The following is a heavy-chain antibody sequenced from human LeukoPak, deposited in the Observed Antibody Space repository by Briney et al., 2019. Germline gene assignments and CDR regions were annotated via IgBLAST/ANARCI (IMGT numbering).Heavy chain of an antibody. Sequence: ASVKVSCKASGYTFTGYYMHWVRQAPGQGLEWMGWINPNSGGTNYAQKFQGRATMTRDTSISTAYMELSRLRSDDTAVYYCARALTRDFWSGYPYYYYYYYMDVWGKGTTVTVSS. CDR2: INPNSGGT. CDR1: GYTFTGYY. D-gene: IGHD3-3*01. V-gene: IGHV1-2*02. J-gene: IGHJ6*03. CDR3: ARALTRDFWSGYPYYYYYYYMDV.